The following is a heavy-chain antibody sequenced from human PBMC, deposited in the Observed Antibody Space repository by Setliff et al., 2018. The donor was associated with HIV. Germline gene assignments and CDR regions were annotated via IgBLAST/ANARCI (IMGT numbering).Heavy chain of an antibody. CDR3: ARRERYYDILTGRVSDGFDI. J-gene: IGHJ3*02. D-gene: IGHD3-9*01. V-gene: IGHV4-61*09. CDR2: IYTSGST. CDR1: GGSISSGSYS. Sequence: PSETLSLTCTVSGGSISSGSYSWSWIRQPAGKGLEWIGHIYTSGSTNYNPSLKSRVTTSVDTSKNHFSLRLSSVTAADTAVYYCARRERYYDILTGRVSDGFDIWGQGTMVTVSS.